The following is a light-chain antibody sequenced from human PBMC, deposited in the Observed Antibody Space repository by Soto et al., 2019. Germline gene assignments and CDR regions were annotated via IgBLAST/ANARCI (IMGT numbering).Light chain of an antibody. V-gene: IGKV1-5*03. CDR2: KAS. CDR1: QSLSSW. J-gene: IGKJ5*01. CDR3: QQYLSYPIT. Sequence: DIQMTQSPSTLSASVGDRVTITCRASQSLSSWLAWYQQKPGKAHKSLIYKASSLEGGVPSRFSGSGSGTEFTLTISSLQPDDFATYYCQQYLSYPITFGQGTRLEIK.